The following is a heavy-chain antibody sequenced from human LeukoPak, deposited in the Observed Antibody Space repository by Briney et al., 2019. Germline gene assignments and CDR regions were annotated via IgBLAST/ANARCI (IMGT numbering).Heavy chain of an antibody. D-gene: IGHD2-21*02. V-gene: IGHV3-30*18. J-gene: IGHJ3*02. Sequence: GGSLRLSCAASGLTFGSYGMHWVRQAPGKGLEWVAVISYDGSNKYYADSGKGRFTISRDNSKNTLYLQIHSPRPAGTAVYYCAKGDIVVVTGAFDIWGQGTMVTVSA. CDR1: GLTFGSYG. CDR2: ISYDGSNK. CDR3: AKGDIVVVTGAFDI.